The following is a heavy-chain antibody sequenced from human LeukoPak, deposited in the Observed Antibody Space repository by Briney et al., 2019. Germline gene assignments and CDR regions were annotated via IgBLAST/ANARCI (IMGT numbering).Heavy chain of an antibody. J-gene: IGHJ3*01. D-gene: IGHD3-10*01. Sequence: SETLSLTCTVSGRSISSYYWSWIRQPPGRGLEWIGYMYYSGSTNHNPSLKSRVTISVDTSKNQVSLKLSSVTAADTAVYYCARVHRGYEALDVWGQGTMVTVSS. CDR3: ARVHRGYEALDV. CDR2: MYYSGST. V-gene: IGHV4-59*01. CDR1: GRSISSYY.